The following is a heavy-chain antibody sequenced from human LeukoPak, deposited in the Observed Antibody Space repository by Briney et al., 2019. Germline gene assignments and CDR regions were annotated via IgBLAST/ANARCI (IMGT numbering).Heavy chain of an antibody. J-gene: IGHJ4*02. CDR3: ALKSSHYDSSGYKDY. Sequence: GASVKVSCKASGGTFSSYTISWVRQAPGQGLEWMRRIIPILGIANYAQKFQGRVTITADKSTSTAYMELSSLRSEDTAVYYCALKSSHYDSSGYKDYWGQGTLVAVSS. CDR1: GGTFSSYT. V-gene: IGHV1-69*02. D-gene: IGHD3-22*01. CDR2: IIPILGIA.